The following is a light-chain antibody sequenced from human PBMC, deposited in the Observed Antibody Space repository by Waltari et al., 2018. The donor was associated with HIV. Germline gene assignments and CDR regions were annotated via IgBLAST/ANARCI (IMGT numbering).Light chain of an antibody. CDR2: DHR. V-gene: IGLV6-57*03. Sequence: NFILTQPHSVSESPGKTVTISCTRSSGSIASDYVQWYQQRLGSAPTVVIYDHRQRPSGVPDRFSGSIDSSSNSASLTISGLRSEDEADYYCQSSYSNSQLFGGGTKLTVL. CDR1: SGSIASDY. J-gene: IGLJ2*01. CDR3: QSSYSNSQL.